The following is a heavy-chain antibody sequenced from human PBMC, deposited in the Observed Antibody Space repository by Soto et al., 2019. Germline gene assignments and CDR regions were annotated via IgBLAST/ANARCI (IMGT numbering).Heavy chain of an antibody. V-gene: IGHV3-53*01. CDR2: IYIGGST. CDR3: ARILYYSRRAGLDV. D-gene: IGHD2-8*01. Sequence: GSLRLCCAASGFTVSSNYMSWVRQAPGKGLEWVSVIYIGGSTYYADAVKGRFTISRDNSKNTLYLQMNSLRAEDTAMYYCARILYYSRRAGLDVWSQGTMVTVYS. J-gene: IGHJ6*02. CDR1: GFTVSSNY.